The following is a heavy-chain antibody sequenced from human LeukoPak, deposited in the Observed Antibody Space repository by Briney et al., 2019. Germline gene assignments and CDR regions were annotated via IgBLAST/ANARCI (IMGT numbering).Heavy chain of an antibody. D-gene: IGHD2-2*01. V-gene: IGHV1-18*04. CDR2: ISAYNGNT. Sequence: ASGKVSCKASGYTFTSYGISWVRQAPGQGREWRGWISAYNGNTNYAQKLQGRVTMTTDTSTSTAYMELRSLRSDDTAVYYCARDWSIVVVPAAIDGMDVWGKGTTVTVSS. CDR1: GYTFTSYG. J-gene: IGHJ6*04. CDR3: ARDWSIVVVPAAIDGMDV.